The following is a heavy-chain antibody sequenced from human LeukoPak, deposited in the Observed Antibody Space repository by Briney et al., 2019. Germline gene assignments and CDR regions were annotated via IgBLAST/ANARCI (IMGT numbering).Heavy chain of an antibody. Sequence: GASVKVSCKASGYTFTGYYMHWVRQAPGQGLEWMGWINPNSGGTNYAQKFQGRVTMTRDTSISTAYMELSRLRSDDTAVYYCARNIGDMVRGVIKGHFDYWGQGTLVTVSS. V-gene: IGHV1-2*02. CDR2: INPNSGGT. D-gene: IGHD3-10*01. J-gene: IGHJ4*02. CDR1: GYTFTGYY. CDR3: ARNIGDMVRGVIKGHFDY.